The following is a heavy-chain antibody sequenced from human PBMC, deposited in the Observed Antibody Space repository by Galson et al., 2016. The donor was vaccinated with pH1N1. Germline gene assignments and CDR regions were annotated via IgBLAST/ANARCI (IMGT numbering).Heavy chain of an antibody. J-gene: IGHJ4*01. V-gene: IGHV1-18*01. D-gene: IGHD6-6*01. CDR3: ARQSIAARPVFFDF. CDR2: ISAFNGDT. CDR1: GFTFSNYG. Sequence: SVKVSCKASGFTFSNYGFSWVRQAPGQGLEWMAWISAFNGDTKYAHKVQVRLTVTTDSSTNTAYMELRSLRSDDTALYFCARQSIAARPVFFDFWGRGTQVTVSS.